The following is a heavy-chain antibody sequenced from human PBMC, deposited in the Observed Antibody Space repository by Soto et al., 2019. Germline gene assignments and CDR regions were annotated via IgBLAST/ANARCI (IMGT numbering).Heavy chain of an antibody. V-gene: IGHV1-46*01. CDR1: GYTFTSYY. CDR2: INPSGGST. CDR3: ARDLFYDYVWGSYRLELDY. J-gene: IGHJ4*02. Sequence: VKVSCKASGYTFTSYYMHWVRQAPGQGLEWMGIINPSGGSTSYAQKFQGRVTMTRDTSTSTVYMELSSLRSEDTAVYYCARDLFYDYVWGSYRLELDYWGQGTLVTVSS. D-gene: IGHD3-16*02.